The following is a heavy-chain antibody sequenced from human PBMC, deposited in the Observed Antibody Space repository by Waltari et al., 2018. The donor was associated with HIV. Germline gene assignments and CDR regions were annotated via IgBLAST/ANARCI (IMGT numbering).Heavy chain of an antibody. J-gene: IGHJ4*02. V-gene: IGHV4-39*07. CDR1: GASIRSGDFY. CDR3: ARAAAINAIGFEY. Sequence: HLQLWESGPRLVKPSGTLSLTCTVSGASIRSGDFYWGWIRQSPGQGLGWIGSLSYTGSSYYRASLRGRVSTAIITSKNLFSLNLTSVTAADTAIYYCARAAAINAIGFEYWGQGALVTISS. CDR2: LSYTGSS. D-gene: IGHD2-21*01.